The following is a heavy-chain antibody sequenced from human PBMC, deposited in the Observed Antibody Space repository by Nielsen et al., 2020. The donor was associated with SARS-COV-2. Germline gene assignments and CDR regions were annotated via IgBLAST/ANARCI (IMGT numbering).Heavy chain of an antibody. V-gene: IGHV3-48*03. CDR3: TKARTRYTNSPSVFDF. CDR1: GFTFNTYG. D-gene: IGHD1-14*01. CDR2: ISSSGDAV. J-gene: IGHJ4*02. Sequence: LSLTCAASGFTFNTYGINWVRQAPGKGLEWVSFISSSGDAVYYADSVQGRFTVSRDNAKNSLYLQMNSLRAEDTAVYYCTKARTRYTNSPSVFDFWGQGTPVTVSS.